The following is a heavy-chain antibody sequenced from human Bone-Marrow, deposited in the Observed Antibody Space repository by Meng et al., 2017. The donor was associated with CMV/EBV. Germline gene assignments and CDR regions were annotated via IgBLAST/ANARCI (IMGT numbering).Heavy chain of an antibody. CDR3: AKGWSELRFLEWLWGDAFDI. V-gene: IGHV3-23*01. D-gene: IGHD3-3*01. Sequence: GESLKISCAASGFTFDDYGMSWVRQAPGKGLEWVSAISGSGGSTYYADSVKGRFTISRDNSKNTLYLQMNSLRAEDTAVYYCAKGWSELRFLEWLWGDAFDIWGQGTMVTVSS. CDR1: GFTFDDYG. CDR2: ISGSGGST. J-gene: IGHJ3*02.